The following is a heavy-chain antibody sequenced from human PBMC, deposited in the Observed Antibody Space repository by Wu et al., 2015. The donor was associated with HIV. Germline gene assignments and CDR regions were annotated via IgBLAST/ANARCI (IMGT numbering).Heavy chain of an antibody. D-gene: IGHD3-9*01. Sequence: QVQLVQSGAEVKKPGSSVKVSCKASGGTFSSYAISWVRQAPGQGLEWMGRIIPIFGTANYAQKFQGRVAITADESTSTAYMELSSLRSEDTAVYYCARDHYYDILTPLYYYYYGMDVWGQGTTVTVSS. CDR1: GGTFSSYA. CDR2: IIPIFGTA. J-gene: IGHJ6*02. CDR3: ARDHYYDILTPLYYYYYGMDV. V-gene: IGHV1-69*13.